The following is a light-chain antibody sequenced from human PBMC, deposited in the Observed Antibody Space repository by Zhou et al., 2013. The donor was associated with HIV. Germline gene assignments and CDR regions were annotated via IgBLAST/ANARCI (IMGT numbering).Light chain of an antibody. CDR3: QQYGSSPRYT. CDR1: QSISSN. CDR2: GAS. J-gene: IGKJ2*01. Sequence: EIVLTQSPGTLSLSPGERATLSCRASQSISSNLAWYQQKPGQAPRLLIYGASTRATGVPARFSGSGSGTDFTLTISSLEPEDFAVYYCQQYGSSPRYTFGQGTKLEIK. V-gene: IGKV3-20*01.